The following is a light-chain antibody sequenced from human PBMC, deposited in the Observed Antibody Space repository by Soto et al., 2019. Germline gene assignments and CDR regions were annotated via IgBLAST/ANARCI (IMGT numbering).Light chain of an antibody. CDR1: QSVSSSY. Sequence: EIVLTQSPGTLSLSPGERATLSCRASQSVSSSYLAWYQQKPGQAPRLLIYGASSRATGIPDRFSGSGSGTDFTLTISRVVPEDFAVYYCQQYGRSPLVTFGQGTRLEIK. CDR2: GAS. V-gene: IGKV3-20*01. CDR3: QQYGRSPLVT. J-gene: IGKJ5*01.